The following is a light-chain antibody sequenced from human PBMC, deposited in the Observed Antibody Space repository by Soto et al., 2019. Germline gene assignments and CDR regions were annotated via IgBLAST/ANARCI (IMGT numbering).Light chain of an antibody. CDR2: GNS. V-gene: IGLV1-40*01. CDR1: SSNIGAGYG. CDR3: QSYDSSLSGWV. Sequence: QSVLTQPPSVSGAPGQRVTISCTGSSSNIGAGYGEHWYQQLPGTAPKLLIYGNSNRPSGVPDRFSGSKSGTSASLAITGLQAEDEADYYCQSYDSSLSGWVFGGGTKLTAL. J-gene: IGLJ3*02.